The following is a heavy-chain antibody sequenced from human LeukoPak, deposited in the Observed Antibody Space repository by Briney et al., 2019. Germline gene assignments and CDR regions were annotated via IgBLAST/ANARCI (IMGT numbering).Heavy chain of an antibody. V-gene: IGHV3-74*01. D-gene: IGHD3-10*01. CDR1: GFTFSSYW. CDR2: ITSDGSST. CDR3: LFASGSYYTAFEY. J-gene: IGHJ4*02. Sequence: GGSLRLSCAASGFTFSSYWMHWVRQAPGKGLVWVSRITSDGSSTSYADSVKGRFTISRDNAKNTLYLQMNSLRAEDTAVYYCLFASGSYYTAFEYWGQGTLVTVSS.